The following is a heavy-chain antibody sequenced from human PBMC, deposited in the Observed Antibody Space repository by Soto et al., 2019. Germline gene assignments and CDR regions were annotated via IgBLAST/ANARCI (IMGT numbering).Heavy chain of an antibody. J-gene: IGHJ4*01. CDR2: IYSGGKT. D-gene: IGHD4-17*01. CDR3: TLRGDDYGGPFDY. Sequence: GGSLRLSCAASGFIVSDYYLSWVRQAPGKGLEWVSVIYSGGKTYHADSVKGRFTISRDNSKNTLYLQMNSLRAEDTAVYYCTLRGDDYGGPFDYWGHGTLVTVSS. V-gene: IGHV3-66*02. CDR1: GFIVSDYY.